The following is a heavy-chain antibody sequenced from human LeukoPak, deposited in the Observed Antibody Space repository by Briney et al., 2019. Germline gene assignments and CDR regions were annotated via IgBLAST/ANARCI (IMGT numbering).Heavy chain of an antibody. CDR2: IRRKGYGGTT. V-gene: IGHV3-49*03. CDR1: GFTFSSYA. Sequence: GGSLRLSCAAPGFTFSSYAMSWFRQAPGKGLEWVGFIRRKGYGGTTEYAASVKGRFTISRDDSKSTAYLQMNSLKTEDTAVYYCTRDHDFWSGPLDVWGTGTTVTVSS. CDR3: TRDHDFWSGPLDV. D-gene: IGHD3-3*01. J-gene: IGHJ6*04.